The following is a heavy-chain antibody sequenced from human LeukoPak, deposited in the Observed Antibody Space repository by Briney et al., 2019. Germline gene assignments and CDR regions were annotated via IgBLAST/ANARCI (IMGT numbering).Heavy chain of an antibody. CDR3: ARLSAYYYGSYFYYYMDV. CDR1: GFSFSSYW. CDR2: IRQDESER. V-gene: IGHV3-7*01. Sequence: GGSLRLSCEGSGFSFSSYWMTWVRQLPGKGPKWVANIRQDESERYFADSVKGRFTISRDNAKKSVYLHMSSLRAEDTALYYCARLSAYYYGSYFYYYMDVWGKGTTVTVSS. J-gene: IGHJ6*03. D-gene: IGHD3-10*01.